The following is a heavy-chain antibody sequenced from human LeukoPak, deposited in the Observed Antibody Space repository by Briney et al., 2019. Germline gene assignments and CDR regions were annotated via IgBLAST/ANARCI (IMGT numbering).Heavy chain of an antibody. V-gene: IGHV3-49*04. Sequence: PGGSLRLSCTASGFTFGDYAMSWVRQAPGKGLEWVGFIRSKAYGGTTEYAASVKGRFTISRDDSKSIAYLQMNSLKTEDTAVYYCTRDRGYSSSWGQGTLVTVSS. CDR2: IRSKAYGGTT. CDR1: GFTFGDYA. D-gene: IGHD6-13*01. J-gene: IGHJ4*02. CDR3: TRDRGYSSS.